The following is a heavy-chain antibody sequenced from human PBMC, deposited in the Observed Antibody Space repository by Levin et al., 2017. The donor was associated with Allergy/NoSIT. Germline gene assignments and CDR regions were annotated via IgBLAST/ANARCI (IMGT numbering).Heavy chain of an antibody. CDR1: GGTFSSYT. D-gene: IGHD2-2*01. V-gene: IGHV1-69*04. J-gene: IGHJ6*02. Sequence: SVKVSCKASGGTFSSYTISWVRQAPGQGLEWMGRIIPILGIANYAQKFQGRVTITADKSTSTAYMELSSLRSEDTAVYYCARDQGVVVVVPAASAYYYGMDVWGQGTTVTVSS. CDR3: ARDQGVVVVVPAASAYYYGMDV. CDR2: IIPILGIA.